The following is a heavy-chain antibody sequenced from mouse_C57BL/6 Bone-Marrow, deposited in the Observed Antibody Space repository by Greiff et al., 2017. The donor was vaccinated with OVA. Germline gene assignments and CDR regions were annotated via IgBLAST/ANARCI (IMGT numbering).Heavy chain of an antibody. J-gene: IGHJ3*01. D-gene: IGHD2-4*01. CDR2: IYPRSGNT. Sequence: QVQLQQSGAELARPGASVKLSCKASGYTFTSYGISWVKQRTGQGLEWIGEIYPRSGNTYYNEKFKGKATLTADKSSSTAYMELRSLTSEDSAVYFCAREKEGLRRGFAYWGQGTLVTVSA. V-gene: IGHV1-81*01. CDR3: AREKEGLRRGFAY. CDR1: GYTFTSYG.